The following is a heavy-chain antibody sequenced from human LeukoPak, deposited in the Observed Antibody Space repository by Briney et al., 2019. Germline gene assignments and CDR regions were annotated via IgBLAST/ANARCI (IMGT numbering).Heavy chain of an antibody. V-gene: IGHV1-69*05. J-gene: IGHJ4*02. CDR3: AREEARDCTNGVCYKKWRETYDSGWPLDY. CDR1: GGTFSSYA. Sequence: XVKVSFKASGGTFSSYAISWVRPAPGQGVEWMGGIIPISGTANYSQKFQGRVTITKDEYKSKTYMELSSMESEDEAVYYCAREEARDCTNGVCYKKWRETYDSGWPLDYWGQGTLVTVSS. CDR2: IIPISGTA. D-gene: IGHD2-8*01.